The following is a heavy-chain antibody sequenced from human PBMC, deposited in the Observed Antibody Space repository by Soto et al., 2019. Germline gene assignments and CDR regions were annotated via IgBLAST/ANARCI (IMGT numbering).Heavy chain of an antibody. Sequence: GGSLRLSCAASGFTFSSYWMSWVRQAPGKGLEWVANIKQDGSEKYYVDSVKGRFTISRDNAKNSLYLQMNSLRAEDTAVYYCARGPSSSWSIWGHNYYYYGMDVWGQGTTVTVSS. V-gene: IGHV3-7*05. CDR1: GFTFSSYW. J-gene: IGHJ6*02. CDR3: ARGPSSSWSIWGHNYYYYGMDV. CDR2: IKQDGSEK. D-gene: IGHD6-13*01.